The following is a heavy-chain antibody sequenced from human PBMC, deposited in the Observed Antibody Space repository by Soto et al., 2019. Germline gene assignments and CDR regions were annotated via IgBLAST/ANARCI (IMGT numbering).Heavy chain of an antibody. D-gene: IGHD3-10*01. Sequence: SETLSLTCAVYGGSLSGYYWSWIRQPPGKGLEWIGEINHSGSTNYNPSLKSRVTISVDTSKNQFSLKLSSVTAADTAVYYCACYGAGSYYDDHRGWYYYYMDVWGKGTTVTVSS. CDR3: ACYGAGSYYDDHRGWYYYYMDV. V-gene: IGHV4-34*01. CDR2: INHSGST. CDR1: GGSLSGYY. J-gene: IGHJ6*03.